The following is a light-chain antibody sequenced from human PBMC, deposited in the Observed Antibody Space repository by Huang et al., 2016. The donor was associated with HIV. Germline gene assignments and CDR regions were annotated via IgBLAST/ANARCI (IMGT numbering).Light chain of an antibody. J-gene: IGKJ1*01. V-gene: IGKV3-11*01. Sequence: EVVLTQSPATLSLSPGERATLSCRASQSISTYLAWYQQKPGQAPRILIYDAANRATGVPRRFSARGSETDFTLTISSLQPEDCAVYYCHQRANWPLGTFGQGTKVEIK. CDR3: HQRANWPLGT. CDR1: QSISTY. CDR2: DAA.